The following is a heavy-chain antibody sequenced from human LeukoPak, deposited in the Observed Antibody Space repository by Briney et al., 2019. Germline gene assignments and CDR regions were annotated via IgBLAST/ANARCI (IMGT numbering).Heavy chain of an antibody. D-gene: IGHD3-22*01. V-gene: IGHV1-8*01. Sequence: ASVKVSCKASGYTFTSYDINWVRQATGQGLEWMGWMNPNSGNTGYAQKFQGRVTMTRNTSISTAYMELRSLRSDDTAVYYCARAGYYYDSSGYYSDAFDIWGQGTMVTVSS. J-gene: IGHJ3*02. CDR1: GYTFTSYD. CDR2: MNPNSGNT. CDR3: ARAGYYYDSSGYYSDAFDI.